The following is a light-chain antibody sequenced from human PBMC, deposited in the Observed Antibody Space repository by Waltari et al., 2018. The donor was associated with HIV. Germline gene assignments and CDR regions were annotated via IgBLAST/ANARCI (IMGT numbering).Light chain of an antibody. CDR2: EVS. CDR3: NSYAGSNNWV. CDR1: TNDVGGYNY. Sequence: QAAPAQPPFPAGSPGPAGTLPLNGTTNDVGGYNYVSWYQQHPGKAPKLMIYEVSKRPSGVPDRFSGSKSGNTASLTVSGLQAEDEADYYCNSYAGSNNWVFGGGTKLTVL. J-gene: IGLJ3*02. V-gene: IGLV2-8*01.